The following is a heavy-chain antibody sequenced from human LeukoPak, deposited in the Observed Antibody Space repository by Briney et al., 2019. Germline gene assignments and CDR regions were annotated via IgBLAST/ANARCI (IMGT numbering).Heavy chain of an antibody. V-gene: IGHV3-7*05. D-gene: IGHD3-10*01. CDR1: GFTFTTYW. J-gene: IGHJ5*02. CDR2: IKQDGSEK. Sequence: GGSLRLSCAASGFTFTTYWMTWVRQAPGKGLEWVANIKQDGSEKYHVDSVKGRFTISRDNARSSLYLQMNSLRPEDTAVYYCVRGSSGSVVRGVAWAWFDPWGQGTLVTISS. CDR3: VRGSSGSVVRGVAWAWFDP.